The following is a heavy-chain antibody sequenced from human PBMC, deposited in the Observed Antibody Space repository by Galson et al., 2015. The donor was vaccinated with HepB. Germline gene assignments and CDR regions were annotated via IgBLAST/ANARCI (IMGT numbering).Heavy chain of an antibody. CDR2: ISYDGTDD. CDR3: ARDSSYNYGYFNYYYYMDV. J-gene: IGHJ6*03. D-gene: IGHD3-22*01. Sequence: SLRLSCAASGFTFSHYAMHWVRQAPGKGLEWVTVISYDGTDDSYADSVKGRFTVSRDNSKNTLYLQMNSLRGEDTAVYYCARDSSYNYGYFNYYYYMDVWVKGTTVTVSS. V-gene: IGHV3-30-3*01. CDR1: GFTFSHYA.